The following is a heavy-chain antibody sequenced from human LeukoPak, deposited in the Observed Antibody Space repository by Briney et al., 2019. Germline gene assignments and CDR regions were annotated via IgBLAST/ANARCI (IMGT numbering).Heavy chain of an antibody. CDR2: IYSGGST. Sequence: PGRSLRLSCAASGFTVSSNYMSWVRQAPGKGLEWVSVIYSGGSTYYADPVKGRFTISRDNSKNTLYLQMNSLRAEDTAVYYCARDRAYYYDSSGPEGWFDPWGQGTLVTVSS. CDR3: ARDRAYYYDSSGPEGWFDP. J-gene: IGHJ5*02. V-gene: IGHV3-53*01. D-gene: IGHD3-22*01. CDR1: GFTVSSNY.